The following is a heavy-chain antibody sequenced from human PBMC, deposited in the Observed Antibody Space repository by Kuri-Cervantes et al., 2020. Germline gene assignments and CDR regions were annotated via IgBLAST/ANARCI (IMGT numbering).Heavy chain of an antibody. Sequence: GESLKISCAASGFTFSSYGMHWVRQAPGKGLEWVAVISYDGSNKYYADSVKGRFTISRDNSKNTLYLQMNSLRAEDTAVYYCARSIVTYYDFWSGYSRGSRGLDYWGQGTLVTVSS. J-gene: IGHJ4*02. V-gene: IGHV3-30*05. CDR1: GFTFSSYG. CDR3: ARSIVTYYDFWSGYSRGSRGLDY. D-gene: IGHD3-3*01. CDR2: ISYDGSNK.